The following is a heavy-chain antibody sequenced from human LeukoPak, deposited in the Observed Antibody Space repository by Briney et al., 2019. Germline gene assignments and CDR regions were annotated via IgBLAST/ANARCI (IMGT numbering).Heavy chain of an antibody. D-gene: IGHD3-22*01. V-gene: IGHV1-2*04. CDR3: ATGPPVRYYYDSSGYYYAY. CDR2: INPNSGGT. Sequence: ASVKVSCTASGYTFTGYYMHWVRQAPGQGLEWMGWINPNSGGTNYAQKFQGWVTMTRDTSISTAYMELSRLRSDDTAVYYCATGPPVRYYYDSSGYYYAYWGQGTLVTVSS. CDR1: GYTFTGYY. J-gene: IGHJ4*02.